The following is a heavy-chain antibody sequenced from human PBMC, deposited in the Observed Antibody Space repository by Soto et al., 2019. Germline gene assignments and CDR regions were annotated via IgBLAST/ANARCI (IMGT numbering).Heavy chain of an antibody. CDR1: GFSLSTSGVT. V-gene: IGHV2-5*02. D-gene: IGHD3-10*01. CDR3: AHRTPMVGGGMKGLDV. J-gene: IGHJ6*02. Sequence: QITLKEAGPTLVKPTQTLTLTCTFSGFSLSTSGVTVGWIRQPPGKAPEWLANIYWDDEKRYSPSLKSRLTIPKDTSKTQVVLRMTNMDPVDTATYYCAHRTPMVGGGMKGLDVWGQGTTVIVAS. CDR2: IYWDDEK.